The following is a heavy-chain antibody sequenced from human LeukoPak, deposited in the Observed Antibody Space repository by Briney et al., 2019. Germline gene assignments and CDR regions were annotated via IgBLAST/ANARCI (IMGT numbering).Heavy chain of an antibody. CDR1: GFTFSSYA. CDR2: ISSNGGST. D-gene: IGHD6-13*01. CDR3: ARGGSSSWYEGRWFDP. J-gene: IGHJ5*02. Sequence: GGSLRLSCAASGFTFSSYAMHWVRQAPGKGLEYVSGISSNGGSTYYANSVKGRFTISRDNSKNTLYLQMGGLRAEDMAVYYYARGGSSSWYEGRWFDPWGQGTLVTVSS. V-gene: IGHV3-64*01.